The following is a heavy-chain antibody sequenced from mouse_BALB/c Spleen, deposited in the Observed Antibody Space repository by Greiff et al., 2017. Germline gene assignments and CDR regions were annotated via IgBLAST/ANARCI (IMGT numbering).Heavy chain of an antibody. CDR1: GYTFTSYW. J-gene: IGHJ3*01. V-gene: IGHV1S126*01. D-gene: IGHD1-1*01. CDR2: IDPSDSYT. CDR3: ARSYYYGSSPWFAY. Sequence: VQLQQSGAELVKPGASVKISCKASGYTFTSYWMNWVKQRPGQGLEWIGEIDPSDSYTNNNQKFKDKATLTVDKSSSTAYMQLSSLTSEDSAVYYCARSYYYGSSPWFAYWGQGTLVTVSA.